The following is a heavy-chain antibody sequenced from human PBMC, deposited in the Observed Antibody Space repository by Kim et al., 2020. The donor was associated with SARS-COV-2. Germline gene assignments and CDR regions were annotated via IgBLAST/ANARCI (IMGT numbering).Heavy chain of an antibody. D-gene: IGHD3-10*01. CDR3: ARVPHGDYGSGSVDY. CDR2: INHSGST. V-gene: IGHV4-34*01. Sequence: SETLSLTCAVYGGSFSGYYWSWIRQPPGKGLEWIGEINHSGSTNYNPSLKSRVTISVDTSKNQFSLKLSSVTAADTAVYYCARVPHGDYGSGSVDYWGQGTLVTVSS. J-gene: IGHJ4*02. CDR1: GGSFSGYY.